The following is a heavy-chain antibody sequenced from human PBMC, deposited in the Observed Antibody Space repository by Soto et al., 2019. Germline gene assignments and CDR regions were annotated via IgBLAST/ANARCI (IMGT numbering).Heavy chain of an antibody. Sequence: GGSLRLSCAASGFTVSSNYISWVRQAPGKGLEWVSVIYSGGSTYYADSVKGRFTISRDNSKNTLYLQMNSLRAEDTAVYYCARDRGTYQLPAYYYYMDVWGKGTTVTVSS. D-gene: IGHD2-2*01. CDR2: IYSGGST. CDR1: GFTVSSNY. CDR3: ARDRGTYQLPAYYYYMDV. J-gene: IGHJ6*03. V-gene: IGHV3-66*01.